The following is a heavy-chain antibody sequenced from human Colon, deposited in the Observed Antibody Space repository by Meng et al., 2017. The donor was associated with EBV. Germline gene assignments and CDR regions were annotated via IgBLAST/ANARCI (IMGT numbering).Heavy chain of an antibody. CDR1: GFTFSKYA. J-gene: IGHJ4*02. V-gene: IGHV3-23*01. CDR2: ISGNGGST. D-gene: IGHD1-26*01. Sequence: EGWRLGAGGGLVQPGGSLRLSCAASGFTFSKYAMGWVRQAPGKGLEWVSGISGNGGSTSYAGSVKGRFTISRDNSKNTLCLQMDSLRGEDTAVYYCAKTLYGGIDYWGQGTLVTVSS. CDR3: AKTLYGGIDY.